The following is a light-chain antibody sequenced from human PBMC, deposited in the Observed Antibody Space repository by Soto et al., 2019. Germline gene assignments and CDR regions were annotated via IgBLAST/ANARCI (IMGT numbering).Light chain of an antibody. CDR2: GAS. J-gene: IGKJ2*01. Sequence: EIVMTQSPATLSVSPGERATLSCRASQSVSSNLAWYQQKPGQAPRLLIYGASTRATGIPARFSGSGSGTEFTPNIGSLQSEDFAVYYCQQYNNWPPYTFGRGTKLEIK. V-gene: IGKV3-15*01. CDR1: QSVSSN. CDR3: QQYNNWPPYT.